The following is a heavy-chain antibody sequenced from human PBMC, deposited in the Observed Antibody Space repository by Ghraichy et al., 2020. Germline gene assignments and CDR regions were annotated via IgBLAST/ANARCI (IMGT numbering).Heavy chain of an antibody. D-gene: IGHD4-23*01. CDR1: GGSFSGYY. V-gene: IGHV4-34*01. Sequence: SETLSLTCAVYGGSFSGYYWSWIRQPPGKGLEWIGEINHSGSTNYNPSLKSRVTISVDTSKNQFSLKLSSVTAADTAVYYCARYLVVTPVVYYGMDVWGQGTTVTVSS. CDR3: ARYLVVTPVVYYGMDV. J-gene: IGHJ6*02. CDR2: INHSGST.